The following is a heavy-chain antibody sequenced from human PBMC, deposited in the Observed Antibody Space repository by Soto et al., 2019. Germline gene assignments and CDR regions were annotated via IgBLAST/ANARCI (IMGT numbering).Heavy chain of an antibody. Sequence: QVQLVQSGAEVRKPESSVMLSCKASGGTFGSYTISWVRQTPGQGLEWMGGIIPLIATANYAQKFQGRVTITADESTNTGYMELNNLRSEDTAVYYCERVPPARSWFDPWGQGTLVTVSS. CDR3: ERVPPARSWFDP. CDR1: GGTFGSYT. J-gene: IGHJ5*02. CDR2: IIPLIATA. V-gene: IGHV1-69*12.